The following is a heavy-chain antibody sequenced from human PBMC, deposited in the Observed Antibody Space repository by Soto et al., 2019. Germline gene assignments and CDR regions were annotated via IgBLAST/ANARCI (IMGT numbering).Heavy chain of an antibody. D-gene: IGHD6-19*01. CDR3: VRDSGNGWKDY. V-gene: IGHV4-4*02. J-gene: IGHJ4*02. CDR2: IEHSGST. Sequence: QVQLQESGPGLVKPSGTLSLTCAVSGGSISSTNWWNWVRQPPGKGLERIGEIEHSGSTNYNPSLKSRVTLSVDKPKNQFSLKLSSVTAADTAVYYCVRDSGNGWKDYWGQGTLVTVSS. CDR1: GGSISSTNW.